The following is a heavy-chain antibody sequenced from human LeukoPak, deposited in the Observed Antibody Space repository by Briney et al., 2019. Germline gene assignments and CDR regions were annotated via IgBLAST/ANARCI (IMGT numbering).Heavy chain of an antibody. D-gene: IGHD1-26*01. J-gene: IGHJ4*02. CDR2: IYPGDSDT. V-gene: IGHV5-51*01. CDR1: GYSFNTYW. Sequence: GESLKISCKGSGYSFNTYWIGWVRQMPGKGLEWMGVIYPGDSDTLYSPSFQGQVTISADKSVSTAYLQWSSLKASDTAMYYCARRSGTYYDYWGQGTLVTVSS. CDR3: ARRSGTYYDY.